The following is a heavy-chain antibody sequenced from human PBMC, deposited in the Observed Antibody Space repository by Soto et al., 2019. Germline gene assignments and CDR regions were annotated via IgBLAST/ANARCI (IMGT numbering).Heavy chain of an antibody. J-gene: IGHJ6*02. CDR1: GFTVSSHY. V-gene: IGHV3-53*02. CDR3: ARDPPATRHGMDV. Sequence: EVQLVETGGGLIQPGGSLRLSCAASGFTVSSHYMSWVRQAPGKGLEWVSVIYSGGSTYYADSVRGRFTISRDNSKNTLYLQMKRLRAEDTAVYYCARDPPATRHGMDVWGQGTTVTVSS. CDR2: IYSGGST.